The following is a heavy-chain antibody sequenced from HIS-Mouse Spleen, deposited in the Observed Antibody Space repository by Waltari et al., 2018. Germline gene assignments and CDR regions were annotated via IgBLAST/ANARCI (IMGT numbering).Heavy chain of an antibody. CDR2: IYHRGST. Sequence: QVQLQESGPGLVKPSETLSLTCTVSGYSISSGYYWGWLRQPPGKGLEWMGSIYHRGSTYYNPSLKSRVTISVDTSKNQFSLKLSSVTAADTAVYYCARNGATDKYCSGGSCYSDYWGQGTLVTVSS. CDR3: ARNGATDKYCSGGSCYSDY. J-gene: IGHJ4*02. D-gene: IGHD2-15*01. CDR1: GYSISSGYY. V-gene: IGHV4-38-2*02.